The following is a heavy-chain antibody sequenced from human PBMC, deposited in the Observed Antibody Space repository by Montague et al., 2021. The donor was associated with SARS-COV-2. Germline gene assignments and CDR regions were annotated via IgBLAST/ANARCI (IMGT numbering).Heavy chain of an antibody. CDR1: GRSVRSYY. Sequence: SETLSLTCIVSGRSVRSYYWSWIRQPPGKGLEWIGYTYDSGSTNYNPSLKSRVTLSVDTSKNQFSLKLSSVTAADTAVYYCARENTVTTFGGPYYIDSWGQGTLVTVSA. CDR2: TYDSGST. J-gene: IGHJ4*02. V-gene: IGHV4-59*02. D-gene: IGHD4-17*01. CDR3: ARENTVTTFGGPYYIDS.